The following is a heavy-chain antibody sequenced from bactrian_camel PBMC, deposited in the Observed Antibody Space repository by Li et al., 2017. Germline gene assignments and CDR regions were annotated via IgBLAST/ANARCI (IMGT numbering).Heavy chain of an antibody. D-gene: IGHD1*01. CDR2: IMPEDDMT. V-gene: IGHV3S63*01. Sequence: HVQLVESGGGPVLAGGSLRLSCTVSGLNLDDYAPAWFRQAPGQQREEREGVSCIMPEDDMTYYADSVKGRFTISRDNAKNTVYLQMNNLEPDDTGMYYCAARGMYTRSLRPNVYEYWGQGTQVTVS. CDR1: GLNLDDYA. CDR3: AARGMYTRSLRPNVYEY. J-gene: IGHJ4*01.